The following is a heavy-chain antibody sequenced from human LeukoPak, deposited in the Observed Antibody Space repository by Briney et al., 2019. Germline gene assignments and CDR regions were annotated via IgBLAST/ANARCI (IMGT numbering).Heavy chain of an antibody. J-gene: IGHJ4*02. CDR2: ISYDGSNK. CDR3: AKRSHTAMVISHFDY. V-gene: IGHV3-30-3*02. D-gene: IGHD5-18*01. Sequence: PGGSLRLSCAASGFTFSSYAMHWVRQAPGKGLEWVAVISYDGSNKYYADSVKGRFTISRDNSKNTLYLQMNSLRAEDTAVYYCAKRSHTAMVISHFDYWGQGTLVTVSS. CDR1: GFTFSSYA.